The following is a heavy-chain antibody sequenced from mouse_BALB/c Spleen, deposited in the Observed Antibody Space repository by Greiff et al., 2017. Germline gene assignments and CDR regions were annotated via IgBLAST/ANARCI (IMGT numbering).Heavy chain of an antibody. CDR2: ISTYYGDA. Sequence: QVQLQQSGAELVRPGVSVKISCKGSGYTFTDYAMHWVKQSHAKSLEWIGVISTYYGDASYNQKFKGKATMTVDKSSSTAYMELARLTSEDSAIYYCAGRDDAYAMDYWGEGTSVTVSS. V-gene: IGHV1S137*01. CDR3: AGRDDAYAMDY. CDR1: GYTFTDYA. J-gene: IGHJ4*01. D-gene: IGHD2-12*01.